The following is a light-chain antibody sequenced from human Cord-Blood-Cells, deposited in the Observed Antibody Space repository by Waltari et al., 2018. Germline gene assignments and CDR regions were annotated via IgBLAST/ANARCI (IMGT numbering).Light chain of an antibody. V-gene: IGLV3-1*01. CDR1: KLGDKY. Sequence: SYELTQPPSVSVSPGQTASITCSGDKLGDKYACWYQQKQGQSPVLVIYQDSKRPAGIPRRFSGSNSGNTATLTFSGTQAMDEADYSCQAWDSSTHVVFGGGTKLTVL. J-gene: IGLJ2*01. CDR2: QDS. CDR3: QAWDSSTHVV.